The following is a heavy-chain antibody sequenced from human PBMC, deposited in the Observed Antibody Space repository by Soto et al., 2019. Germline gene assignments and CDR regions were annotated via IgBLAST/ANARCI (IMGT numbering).Heavy chain of an antibody. CDR1: GFTVGSTY. CDR2: IYSGGST. Sequence: HPGGSLRLSCAASGFTVGSTYMTWVRQAPGKELEWVSFIYSGGSTDYPDSVKGRFTISRDNSKNTLYLQMNSLRAEDTAVYYCARDRSGYYDTSGPFDYWGQGALVTVSS. J-gene: IGHJ4*02. V-gene: IGHV3-66*01. CDR3: ARDRSGYYDTSGPFDY. D-gene: IGHD3-22*01.